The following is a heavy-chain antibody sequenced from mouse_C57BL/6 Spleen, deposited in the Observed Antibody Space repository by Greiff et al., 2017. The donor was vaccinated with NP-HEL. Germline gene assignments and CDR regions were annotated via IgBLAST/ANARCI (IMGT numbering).Heavy chain of an antibody. CDR2: INPNNGGT. Sequence: EVQLQQSGPELVKPGASVKMSCKASGYTFTDYNMHWVKQSHGKSLEWIGYINPNNGGTSYNQKFKGKATLTVNKSSSTSYMELRSLTSGDYAVYYVEGWGGGENYWGQGTSLTVSA. CDR3: EGWGGGENY. CDR1: GYTFTDYN. J-gene: IGHJ2*02. D-gene: IGHD2-3*01. V-gene: IGHV1-22*01.